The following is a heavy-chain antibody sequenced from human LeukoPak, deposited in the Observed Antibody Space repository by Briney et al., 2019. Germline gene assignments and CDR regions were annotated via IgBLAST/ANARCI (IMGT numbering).Heavy chain of an antibody. J-gene: IGHJ4*02. D-gene: IGHD5-24*01. V-gene: IGHV4-39*07. CDR3: AREPMATMAFDY. Sequence: SETLSLTCTVSGGSFSSSSYYWGWIRQPPGKGLEWIGSIYYSGSTYYNPSLKSRVTISVDTSKNQFSLKLSSVTAADTAVYYCAREPMATMAFDYWGQGTLVTVSS. CDR2: IYYSGST. CDR1: GGSFSSSSYY.